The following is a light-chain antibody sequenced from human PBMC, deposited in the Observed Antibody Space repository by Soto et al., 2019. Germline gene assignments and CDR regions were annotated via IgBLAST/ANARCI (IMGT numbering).Light chain of an antibody. Sequence: AIQMTQSPSSLSASVGDRVTITCRASQGIRNDLGWDQQKPGKAHKLLLYAASSLQSEVPARFSGSESGTNFTLTIRSLEPESVATYACLQDYDYPFHFGPWNKVDIK. CDR2: AAS. V-gene: IGKV1-6*01. CDR1: QGIRND. CDR3: LQDYDYPFH. J-gene: IGKJ3*01.